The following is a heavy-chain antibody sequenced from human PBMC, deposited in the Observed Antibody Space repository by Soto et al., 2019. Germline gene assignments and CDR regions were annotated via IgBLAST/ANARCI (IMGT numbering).Heavy chain of an antibody. V-gene: IGHV3-33*01. D-gene: IGHD1-1*01. CDR3: AREGSGEPYYYGMDV. CDR2: IWYDGSNK. Sequence: PGGSLRLSCAASGFTFSSYGMHWVRQAPGKGLEWVAVIWYDGSNKYYADSVKGRFTISRDNSKNTLYLQMNSLRAEDTAVYYCAREGSGEPYYYGMDVWGQGTTVTVSS. CDR1: GFTFSSYG. J-gene: IGHJ6*02.